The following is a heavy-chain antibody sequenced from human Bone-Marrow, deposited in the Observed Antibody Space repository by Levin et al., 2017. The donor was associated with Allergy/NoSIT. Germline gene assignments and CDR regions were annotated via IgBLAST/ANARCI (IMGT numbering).Heavy chain of an antibody. V-gene: IGHV3-21*01. CDR1: GASFSSYV. J-gene: IGHJ3*02. Sequence: GGSLRLSCTVSGASFSSYVMNWVRQVPGKGPEWISSITTAGGHMYYADSVKGRFTISRDNAANSLFLQMDSLRLEDTAVYYCATGHDLSDTFDIWGQGTMVTVSS. D-gene: IGHD3-16*01. CDR2: ITTAGGHM. CDR3: ATGHDLSDTFDI.